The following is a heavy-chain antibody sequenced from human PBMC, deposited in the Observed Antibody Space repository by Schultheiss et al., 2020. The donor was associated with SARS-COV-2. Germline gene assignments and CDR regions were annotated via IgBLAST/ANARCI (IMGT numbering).Heavy chain of an antibody. D-gene: IGHD6-19*01. CDR2: ISSSSSYI. J-gene: IGHJ4*02. CDR3: ASGSGGWSVFDY. V-gene: IGHV3-21*01. CDR1: GFTFSSYS. Sequence: GGSLRLSCAASGFTFSSYSMNWVRQAPGKGLEWVSSISSSSSYIYYADSVKGRFTISRDNAKNSLYLQMNSLRAEDTAVYYCASGSGGWSVFDYWGQGTLVTVSS.